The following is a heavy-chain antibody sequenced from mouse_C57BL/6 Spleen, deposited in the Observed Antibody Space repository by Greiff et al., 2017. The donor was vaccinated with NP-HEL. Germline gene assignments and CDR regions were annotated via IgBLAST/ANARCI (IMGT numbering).Heavy chain of an antibody. CDR2: INPYNGDT. CDR1: GYSFTGYF. J-gene: IGHJ4*01. V-gene: IGHV1-20*01. D-gene: IGHD1-1*01. Sequence: EVQLQQSGPELVKPGDSVKISCKASGYSFTGYFMNWVMQSHGKSLEWIGRINPYNGDTFYNQKFKGKATLTVDKSSSTAHMELRSLTSEDSAVYYCARDYYGSSYAMDYWGQGTSVTVSS. CDR3: ARDYYGSSYAMDY.